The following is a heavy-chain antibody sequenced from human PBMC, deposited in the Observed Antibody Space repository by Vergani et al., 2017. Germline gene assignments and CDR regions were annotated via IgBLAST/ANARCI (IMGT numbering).Heavy chain of an antibody. CDR1: GFTFRIYG. V-gene: IGHV3-30*02. CDR3: AKYFIPLGSGCYSAFYY. CDR2: IRYDGTKR. Sequence: QVQLVESGGGVVQPGGSLRLSCIASGFTFRIYGMHWVRQAPGKGLEWVAFIRYDGTKRFYGDSVKGRFTISRDNSQTTVFLQMNSLRADDSAVYYCAKYFIPLGSGCYSAFYYWGQGTRVTVSS. J-gene: IGHJ4*02. D-gene: IGHD1-26*01.